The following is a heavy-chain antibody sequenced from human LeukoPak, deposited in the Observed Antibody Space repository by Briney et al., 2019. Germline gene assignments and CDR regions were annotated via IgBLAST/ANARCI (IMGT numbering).Heavy chain of an antibody. Sequence: ASVKVSCKASGGTFSSYAISWVRQAPGQGLGWMGGIIPIFGTANYAQKFQGRVTITADESTSTAYMELSSLSSEDTAVYYCARFGPGYCSGGSCYGFHWFDPWGQGTLVTVSS. CDR1: GGTFSSYA. J-gene: IGHJ5*02. V-gene: IGHV1-69*13. D-gene: IGHD2-15*01. CDR2: IIPIFGTA. CDR3: ARFGPGYCSGGSCYGFHWFDP.